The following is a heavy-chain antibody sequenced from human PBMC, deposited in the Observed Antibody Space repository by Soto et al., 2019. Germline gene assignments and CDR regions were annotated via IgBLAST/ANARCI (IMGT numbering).Heavy chain of an antibody. Sequence: QMQLVQSGPEVKKPGTSVKVSCKASGFTFTSSAVQWVRQARGQRLEWIGWIVVGSGNTNYAQKFQGRVTITADESTSTAYMELSSLRSEDTAVYYCARETEMPNLGAFDIWGQGTMVTVSS. CDR3: ARETEMPNLGAFDI. CDR1: GFTFTSSA. J-gene: IGHJ3*02. CDR2: IVVGSGNT. D-gene: IGHD2-2*01. V-gene: IGHV1-58*01.